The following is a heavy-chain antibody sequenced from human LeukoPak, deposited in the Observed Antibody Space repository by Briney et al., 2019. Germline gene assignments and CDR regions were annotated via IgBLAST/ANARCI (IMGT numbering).Heavy chain of an antibody. Sequence: PSETLSLTCTVSGGSFSSGGYYWSWIRQHPGKGLEWIGYIYYSGSTYYNPSLKSRVTISVDTSKNQFSLKLSSVTAADTAVYYCARDPSLRSTKTGGMDVWGQGTTVTVSS. D-gene: IGHD3-16*01. V-gene: IGHV4-31*03. CDR1: GGSFSSGGYY. J-gene: IGHJ6*02. CDR3: ARDPSLRSTKTGGMDV. CDR2: IYYSGST.